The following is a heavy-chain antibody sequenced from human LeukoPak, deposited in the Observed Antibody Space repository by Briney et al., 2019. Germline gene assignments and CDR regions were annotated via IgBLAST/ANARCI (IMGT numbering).Heavy chain of an antibody. Sequence: ASVKVSCKASGYTFTSYYMHWVGQAPGQGLEGMGIINPSGGTTSYAQKSQGRVTMTRDTSTSPVYMELSSLRSEDTAVYYCARDAPTSLRITIFPTNWFDPWGQGTLVTVSS. CDR3: ARDAPTSLRITIFPTNWFDP. D-gene: IGHD3-3*01. J-gene: IGHJ5*02. V-gene: IGHV1-46*01. CDR1: GYTFTSYY. CDR2: INPSGGTT.